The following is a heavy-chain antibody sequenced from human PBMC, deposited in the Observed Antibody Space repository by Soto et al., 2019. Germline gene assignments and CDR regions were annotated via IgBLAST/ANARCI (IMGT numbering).Heavy chain of an antibody. V-gene: IGHV3-33*01. J-gene: IGHJ5*02. CDR1: GFTFSSYG. CDR3: ARDITYYYDSSGQNNWFDP. Sequence: SLRLSCAASGFTFSSYGMHWVRQAPGKGLEWVAVIWYDGSNKYYADSVKGRFTISRDNSKNTLYLQMNSLRAEDTAVYYCARDITYYYDSSGQNNWFDPWGQGTLVTVSS. D-gene: IGHD3-22*01. CDR2: IWYDGSNK.